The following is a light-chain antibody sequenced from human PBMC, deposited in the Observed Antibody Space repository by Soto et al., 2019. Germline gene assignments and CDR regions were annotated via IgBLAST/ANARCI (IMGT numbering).Light chain of an antibody. J-gene: IGKJ5*01. CDR2: DAS. CDR3: QQRNNWPPIT. V-gene: IGKV3D-20*02. Sequence: EIVLARSPATVSLSRLEAGAPCVVGIQSVSSRYLAWYQQKPGQAPRPLIYDASTRATGIPARFSGSGSETDFTLTITSLEPEDFAVYYCQQRNNWPPITFGQGTRLEIK. CDR1: QSVSSRY.